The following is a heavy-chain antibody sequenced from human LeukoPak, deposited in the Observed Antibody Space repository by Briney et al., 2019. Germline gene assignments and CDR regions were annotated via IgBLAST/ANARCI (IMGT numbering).Heavy chain of an antibody. CDR2: INHSGST. D-gene: IGHD3-3*01. CDR1: GVSFSGYY. Sequence: SETLSLTCAVYGVSFSGYYWSWLRQPPGKALEWIGEINHSGSTNYNPSLKSRVTISVDTSKNQFSLKLSSVTAADTAVYYCARVKGYDFWSGYYTPYYFDYWGQGTLVTVSS. J-gene: IGHJ4*02. CDR3: ARVKGYDFWSGYYTPYYFDY. V-gene: IGHV4-34*01.